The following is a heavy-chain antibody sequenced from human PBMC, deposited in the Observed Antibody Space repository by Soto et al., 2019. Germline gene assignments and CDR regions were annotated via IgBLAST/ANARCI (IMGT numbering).Heavy chain of an antibody. V-gene: IGHV3-33*01. CDR2: IWYDGSNK. J-gene: IGHJ6*02. Sequence: GGSLRLSCVASGFSFSDYGTHWVRQAPGKGLEWVAVIWYDGSNKYYGVSVKGRFTISRDNSKKTVYLQMGSLRVEDTAVYYCARPYYDFWSGYGASHYYGMDVWGQGTTVTVSS. CDR1: GFSFSDYG. CDR3: ARPYYDFWSGYGASHYYGMDV. D-gene: IGHD3-3*01.